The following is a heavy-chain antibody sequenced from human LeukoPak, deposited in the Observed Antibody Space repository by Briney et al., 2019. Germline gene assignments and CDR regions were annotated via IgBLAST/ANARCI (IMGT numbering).Heavy chain of an antibody. D-gene: IGHD5-24*01. Sequence: ASVKVSRTASGYTFTGYYMHWVRQAPGQGLEWMGWINPNSGGTNYAQKFQGWVTMTRDTSISTAYMELSRLRSDDTAVYYCARTEMATIHDAFDIWGQGTMVTVSS. CDR2: INPNSGGT. CDR3: ARTEMATIHDAFDI. V-gene: IGHV1-2*04. CDR1: GYTFTGYY. J-gene: IGHJ3*02.